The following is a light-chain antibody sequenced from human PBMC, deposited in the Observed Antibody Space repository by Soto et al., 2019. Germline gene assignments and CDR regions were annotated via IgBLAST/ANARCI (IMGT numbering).Light chain of an antibody. Sequence: QSALAQPASVSGSPGQSITISCTGTSSDVGAYDFVSWYQQHPDKAPKLMIFEVSNRPSGVSDRFSGSKSVNTATLTISGLQAEDEADYYCSSYTSSSNLYVFGTGTKVTVL. CDR1: SSDVGAYDF. J-gene: IGLJ1*01. CDR2: EVS. V-gene: IGLV2-14*03. CDR3: SSYTSSSNLYV.